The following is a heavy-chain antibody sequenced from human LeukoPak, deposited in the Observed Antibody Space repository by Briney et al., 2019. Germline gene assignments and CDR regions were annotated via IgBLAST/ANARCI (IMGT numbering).Heavy chain of an antibody. CDR1: GYTFTSYG. Sequence: ASVKVTCKSSGYTFTSYGISWVRQAPGQGLEWMGWISAYNGNTNYAQKLQGRVTMTTDTSTSTAYMELRSLRSDDTAVYYCARARGQQLVMDYWGQGTLVTVSS. D-gene: IGHD6-13*01. CDR2: ISAYNGNT. V-gene: IGHV1-18*01. CDR3: ARARGQQLVMDY. J-gene: IGHJ4*02.